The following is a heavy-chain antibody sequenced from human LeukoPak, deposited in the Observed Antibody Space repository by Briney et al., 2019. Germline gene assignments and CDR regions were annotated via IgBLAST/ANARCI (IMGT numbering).Heavy chain of an antibody. D-gene: IGHD3-10*01. V-gene: IGHV3-23*01. Sequence: PGGSLRLSCAASGFTFSSYAMSWVRQAPGKGLEWVSAISGSGGSTNYADSVKGRFTISRDNSKNTLYLQMNSLRAEDTAVYYCARGRVLLGPLCAFDIWGQGTMVTVSS. J-gene: IGHJ3*02. CDR1: GFTFSSYA. CDR3: ARGRVLLGPLCAFDI. CDR2: ISGSGGST.